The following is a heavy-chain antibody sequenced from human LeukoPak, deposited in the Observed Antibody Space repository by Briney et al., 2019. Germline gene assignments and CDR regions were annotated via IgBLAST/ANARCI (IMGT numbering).Heavy chain of an antibody. CDR1: GFTFSGYG. D-gene: IGHD3-16*01. Sequence: GRSLRLSCVTSGFTFSGYGMHWVRQVPGKGPEWVAVISYDAESNYHVDSVKGRFTISRDNSKNTLYLQMNSLRAEDTAVYYCAGSLFAGAGVYFDYWGQGTLVTVSS. V-gene: IGHV3-30*03. CDR3: AGSLFAGAGVYFDY. CDR2: ISYDAESN. J-gene: IGHJ4*02.